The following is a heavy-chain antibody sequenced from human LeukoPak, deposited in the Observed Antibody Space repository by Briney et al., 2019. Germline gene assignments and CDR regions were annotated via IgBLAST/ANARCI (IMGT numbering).Heavy chain of an antibody. J-gene: IGHJ4*02. V-gene: IGHV3-7*01. CDR3: ARAISGSHLFDN. CDR2: IKQDGSEK. D-gene: IGHD3-10*01. CDR1: GFTFSSFW. Sequence: GGSLRLSCAASGFTFSSFWMSWVRQAPGKGLEWVANIKQDGSEKDYVDSVKGRCSISRDNAKNSLYLQMNSLRAEDTAVYYCARAISGSHLFDNWGQGTLVTVSS.